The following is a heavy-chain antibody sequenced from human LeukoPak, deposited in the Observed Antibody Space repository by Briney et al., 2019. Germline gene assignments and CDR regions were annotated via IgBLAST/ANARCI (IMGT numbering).Heavy chain of an antibody. J-gene: IGHJ4*02. Sequence: GSLRLSCAASGFTFSSYSMNWVRQAPGKGLEWVSSISSSSSYIYYADSVKGRFTISRDNAKNSLYLQMNSLRAEDTAVYYCARSAFTAIGEYWGQGTLVTVCS. CDR1: GFTFSSYS. D-gene: IGHD3-10*01. CDR2: ISSSSSYI. CDR3: ARSAFTAIGEY. V-gene: IGHV3-21*01.